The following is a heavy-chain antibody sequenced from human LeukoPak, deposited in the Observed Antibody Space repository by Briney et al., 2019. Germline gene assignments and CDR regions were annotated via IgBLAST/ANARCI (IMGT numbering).Heavy chain of an antibody. CDR1: GGSISSSSYY. CDR2: IYYSGST. V-gene: IGHV4-39*01. Sequence: PSETLSLTCTVSGGSISSSSYYWGWIRQPPGKGLEWIGSIYYSGSTYYNPSLKSRVTISVDTSKNQFSLKLSSVTAADTAVYYCARQAPIFRGSVDYWGQGTLVTVSS. J-gene: IGHJ4*02. D-gene: IGHD3-9*01. CDR3: ARQAPIFRGSVDY.